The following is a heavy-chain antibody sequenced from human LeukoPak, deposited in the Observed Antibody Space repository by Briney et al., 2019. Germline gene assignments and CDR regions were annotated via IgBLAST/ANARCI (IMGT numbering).Heavy chain of an antibody. J-gene: IGHJ4*02. Sequence: GSLRPSCAASGFTFSSYGMHWVRPAPGKGLEWVAVISYDGSNKYYADSVKGRFTISRDNSKNTLYLQMNSLRAEDTAVYYCAEVTTVTTGDYWGQGTLVTVSS. CDR3: AEVTTVTTGDY. CDR1: GFTFSSYG. V-gene: IGHV3-30*18. CDR2: ISYDGSNK. D-gene: IGHD4-17*01.